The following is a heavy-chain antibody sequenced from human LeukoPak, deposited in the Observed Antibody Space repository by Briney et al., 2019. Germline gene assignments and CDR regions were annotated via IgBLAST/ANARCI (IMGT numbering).Heavy chain of an antibody. D-gene: IGHD3-22*01. J-gene: IGHJ5*02. CDR2: IYYSGST. Sequence: PSQTLSLTCTVSGGPISSGGYYWSWIRQHPGKGLEWIGYIYYSGSTYYNPSLKSRVTISVDTSKNQFSLKLSSVTAADTAVYYCARVGYYDSSAVGGSYNWFDPWGQGTLVTVSS. V-gene: IGHV4-31*03. CDR3: ARVGYYDSSAVGGSYNWFDP. CDR1: GGPISSGGYY.